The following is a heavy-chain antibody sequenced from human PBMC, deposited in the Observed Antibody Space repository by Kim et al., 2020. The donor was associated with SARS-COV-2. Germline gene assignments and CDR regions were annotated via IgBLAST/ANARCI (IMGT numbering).Heavy chain of an antibody. Sequence: ASVKVSCKASGSTFTSYYIDWVRQAPGQGLEWVGRINPSGGSTKYAQKFQGRVTMTRDTSTSTVYMELSNLRSEDTAMYYCARDMGSQAFDIWGQGTMVTVSS. V-gene: IGHV1-46*01. CDR2: INPSGGST. D-gene: IGHD1-26*01. CDR1: GSTFTSYY. CDR3: ARDMGSQAFDI. J-gene: IGHJ3*02.